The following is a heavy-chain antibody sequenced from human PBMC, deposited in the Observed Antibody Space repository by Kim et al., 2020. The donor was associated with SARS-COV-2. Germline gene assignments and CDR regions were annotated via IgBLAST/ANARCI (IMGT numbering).Heavy chain of an antibody. CDR1: GFTFRSYG. Sequence: GGSLRLSCAASGFTFRSYGMHWVRQVPGKGLEWVAVIWHDGSNKYYADSVKGRFTISRDNSKNTLYLQMNSLRAEDTAVYYCAKDREVFTWVYVDYWGQGTLVTVSS. CDR2: IWHDGSNK. J-gene: IGHJ4*02. D-gene: IGHD3-10*01. CDR3: AKDREVFTWVYVDY. V-gene: IGHV3-33*06.